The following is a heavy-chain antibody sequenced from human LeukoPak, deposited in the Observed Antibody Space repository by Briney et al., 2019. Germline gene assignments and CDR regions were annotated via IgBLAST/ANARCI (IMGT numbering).Heavy chain of an antibody. Sequence: GGSLRLSCAASGFTFSSYSMNWVRQAPGKGLEWVSSISTSSSYIYYADSVKGRFTISRDNAKNSLYLQMNSLRAEDTAVYYCARDRGSGWYVLDYWGQGTLVTVSS. CDR3: ARDRGSGWYVLDY. D-gene: IGHD6-19*01. V-gene: IGHV3-21*01. CDR1: GFTFSSYS. J-gene: IGHJ4*02. CDR2: ISTSSSYI.